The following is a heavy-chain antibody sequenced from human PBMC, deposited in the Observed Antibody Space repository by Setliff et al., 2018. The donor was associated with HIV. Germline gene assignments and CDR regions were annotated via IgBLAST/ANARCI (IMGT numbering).Heavy chain of an antibody. CDR2: IYYSGGT. D-gene: IGHD6-19*01. CDR3: AGYTSGWYAPY. V-gene: IGHV4-59*01. J-gene: IGHJ4*02. Sequence: SETLSLTCSVSGGSINSYYWSWIRQPPGKGLEWVGYIYYSGGTTYNPSLKSRVTISVDESKNQFSLKLTSVTVADTAVYYCAGYTSGWYAPYWGQGTLVTVSS. CDR1: GGSINSYY.